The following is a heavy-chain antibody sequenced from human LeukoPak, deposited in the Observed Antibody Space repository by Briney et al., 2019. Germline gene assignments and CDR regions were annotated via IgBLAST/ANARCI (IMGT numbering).Heavy chain of an antibody. V-gene: IGHV4-59*12. CDR2: IYYSGST. Sequence: SETLSLTCTVSGGSISSYYWSWIRQPPGKGLEWIGYIYYSGSTNYNPPLKSRVTISVDTSKNQFSLSLSSVTAADTAFYYCARETTGLARYFDYWGQGTLVTVSS. D-gene: IGHD4-11*01. CDR1: GGSISSYY. CDR3: ARETTGLARYFDY. J-gene: IGHJ4*02.